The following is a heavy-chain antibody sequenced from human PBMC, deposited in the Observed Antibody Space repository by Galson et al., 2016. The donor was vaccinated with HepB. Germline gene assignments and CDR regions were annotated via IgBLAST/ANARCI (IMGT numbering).Heavy chain of an antibody. V-gene: IGHV3-23*01. CDR2: FSERDNEI. D-gene: IGHD2-15*01. J-gene: IGHJ5*01. CDR3: AKKGLVAVAGNNWFEL. Sequence: SLRLSCAGSGFTFSNYVMHWVRQAPGRGLEWVSVFSERDNEIHYADFVQGRFTISRDDSRNTLYLQMDSLIVEDTAVYYCAKKGLVAVAGNNWFELLGQGTLVTVAS. CDR1: GFTFSNYV.